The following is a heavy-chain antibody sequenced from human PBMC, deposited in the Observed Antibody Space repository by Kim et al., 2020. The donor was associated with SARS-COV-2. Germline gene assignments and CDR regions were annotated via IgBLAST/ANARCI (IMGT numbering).Heavy chain of an antibody. CDR1: GYIFISYA. CDR3: ASLLATGGPGGY. V-gene: IGHV1-3*01. CDR2: IHAGNGNT. Sequence: ASVKVSCKASGYIFISYAIHWVRQAPGQRLEWMGWIHAGNGNTKYSQKFQGRVTISRDTSASTAYMELSSLRSEDTAVYYCASLLATGGPGGYWGQGTLVTVSS. D-gene: IGHD2-15*01. J-gene: IGHJ4*02.